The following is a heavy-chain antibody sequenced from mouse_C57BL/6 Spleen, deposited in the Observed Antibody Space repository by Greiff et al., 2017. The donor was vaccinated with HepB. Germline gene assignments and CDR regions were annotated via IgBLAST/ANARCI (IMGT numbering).Heavy chain of an antibody. CDR3: TRFYDGVYAMDY. V-gene: IGHV1-5*01. CDR2: IYPGNSDT. J-gene: IGHJ4*01. CDR1: GYTFTSYW. D-gene: IGHD2-3*01. Sequence: EVQLQQSGTVLARPGASVKMSCKTSGYTFTSYWMHWVKQRPGQGLEWIGAIYPGNSDTSYNQKFKGKAKLTAVTSASTAYMELSSLTNDDSAVYYCTRFYDGVYAMDYWGQGTSVTVSS.